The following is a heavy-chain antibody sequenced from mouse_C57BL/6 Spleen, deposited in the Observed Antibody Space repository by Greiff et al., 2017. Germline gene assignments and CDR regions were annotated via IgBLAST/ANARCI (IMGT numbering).Heavy chain of an antibody. CDR1: GYTFTSYW. D-gene: IGHD1-1*01. CDR3: ARSGLLRYYFDY. CDR2: IHPNSGST. V-gene: IGHV1-64*01. J-gene: IGHJ2*01. Sequence: QVQLQQPGAELVKPGASVKLSCKASGYTFTSYWMHWVKQRPGQGLEWIGMIHPNSGSTNYNEKFKSKATLTVDKSSSTAYMQLSSLTSEDSAVYYCARSGLLRYYFDYWGQGTTLTVSS.